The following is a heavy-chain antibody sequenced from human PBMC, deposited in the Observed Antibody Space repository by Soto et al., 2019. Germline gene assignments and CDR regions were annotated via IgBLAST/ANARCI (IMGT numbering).Heavy chain of an antibody. D-gene: IGHD2-21*02. CDR2: INHVGIT. CDR3: ARDSPLDNGGNSGLDY. Sequence: SETLSLTCAVSGGSFRGFYWTWIRQSPRKGLEWLGDINHVGITNYNPSLKSRVSIPVDTSKSQFSLKLSSVTAADTAVYYCARDSPLDNGGNSGLDYWGQGTVVTVSS. V-gene: IGHV4-34*01. CDR1: GGSFRGFY. J-gene: IGHJ4*02.